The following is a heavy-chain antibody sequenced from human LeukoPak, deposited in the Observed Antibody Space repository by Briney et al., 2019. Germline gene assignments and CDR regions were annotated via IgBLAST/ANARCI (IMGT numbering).Heavy chain of an antibody. CDR1: GDSVSSNSAA. V-gene: IGHV6-1*01. J-gene: IGHJ3*02. CDR2: TYYRSKWYN. CDR3: AKSQRSTDAFDI. Sequence: SQTLSLTCAISGDSVSSNSAAWNWIRQSPSRGLEWLGRTYYRSKWYNDYAVSVKSRITNNPDTSKNQFSLQLNSVTPEDTAVYYCAKSQRSTDAFDIWGQGTMVTVSS.